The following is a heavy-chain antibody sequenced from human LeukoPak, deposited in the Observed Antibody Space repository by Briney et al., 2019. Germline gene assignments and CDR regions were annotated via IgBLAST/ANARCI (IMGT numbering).Heavy chain of an antibody. CDR3: ARDDMKRAFDI. D-gene: IGHD3-9*01. CDR1: GGSISSYY. J-gene: IGHJ3*02. CDR2: IYYSGST. V-gene: IGHV4-59*01. Sequence: ETLSLTCTVSGGSISSYYWSWIRQPPGKGLEWIGYIYYSGSTNYNPSLKSRVTISVDTSKNQFSLKLSSVTAADTAVHYCARDDMKRAFDIWGQGTMVTVSS.